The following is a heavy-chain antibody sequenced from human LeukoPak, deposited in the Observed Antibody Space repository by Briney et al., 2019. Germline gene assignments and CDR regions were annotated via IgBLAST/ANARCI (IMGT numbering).Heavy chain of an antibody. CDR1: GGSISSSSYY. V-gene: IGHV4-39*07. CDR2: IYYSGSA. D-gene: IGHD3-16*01. J-gene: IGHJ5*02. CDR3: ARDGGRSGPNWFDP. Sequence: SETLSLTCTVSGGSISSSSYYWGWIRQPPGKGLEWIGSIYYSGSAYYNPSLKSRVTISVDTSKNQFSLKLSSVTAADTAVYYCARDGGRSGPNWFDPWGQGTLVTVSS.